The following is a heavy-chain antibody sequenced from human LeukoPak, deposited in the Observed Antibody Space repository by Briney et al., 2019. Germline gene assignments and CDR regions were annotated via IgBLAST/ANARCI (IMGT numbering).Heavy chain of an antibody. Sequence: PSETLSLTCTVSGGSISSYYWSWIRQPPGKGLEWIGYIYYSGSTNYNPSLKSRVTISVDTSKNQFSLKLSSVTAADTAVNYCARGYCSGGSCYSAPDYWGQGTLVTVSS. V-gene: IGHV4-59*01. CDR2: IYYSGST. CDR3: ARGYCSGGSCYSAPDY. CDR1: GGSISSYY. J-gene: IGHJ4*02. D-gene: IGHD2-15*01.